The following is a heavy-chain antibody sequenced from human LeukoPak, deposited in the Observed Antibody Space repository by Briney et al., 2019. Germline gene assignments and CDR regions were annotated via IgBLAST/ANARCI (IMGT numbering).Heavy chain of an antibody. CDR3: ARQTTVTTIDY. J-gene: IGHJ4*02. CDR2: VYPVDSDT. CDR1: GYSFTTYW. D-gene: IGHD4-17*01. V-gene: IGHV5-51*01. Sequence: GESLKISCKGSGYSFTTYWIAWVRQRPGKGLEWMGIVYPVDSDTRYSPSFRGQVTISADKSISTAYLQWSSLRASDTAMYYCARQTTVTTIDYWGQGTLVTVSS.